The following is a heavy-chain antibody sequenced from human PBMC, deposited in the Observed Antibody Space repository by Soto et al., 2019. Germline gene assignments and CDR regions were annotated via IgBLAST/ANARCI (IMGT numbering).Heavy chain of an antibody. Sequence: QVQLVESGGGVVQPGRSLRLSCAASGFTFSSYGMHWVRQAPGKGLEWVAVIWYDGSNKYYADSVKGRFTISRDNSKNTLYLQMNSLRAEDTAVYYCARDSSSWYRDLDYWGQGTLVTVSS. D-gene: IGHD6-13*01. V-gene: IGHV3-33*01. CDR2: IWYDGSNK. CDR1: GFTFSSYG. J-gene: IGHJ4*02. CDR3: ARDSSSWYRDLDY.